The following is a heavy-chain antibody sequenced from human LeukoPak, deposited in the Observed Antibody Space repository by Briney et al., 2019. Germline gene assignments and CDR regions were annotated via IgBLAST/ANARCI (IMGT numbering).Heavy chain of an antibody. D-gene: IGHD2-2*01. CDR1: GFTFNSYA. J-gene: IGHJ4*02. V-gene: IGHV3-23*01. CDR3: ARDRRVGCSFTTCYLFDY. CDR2: FSGSGDST. Sequence: GGSQRLSCAASGFTFNSYAMSWVRQAPGKGLEWVSLFSGSGDSTYYRDSVKGRFTISRDNSKNTLYLQMNSLRAEDTAVYYCARDRRVGCSFTTCYLFDYWDQGSLVTVSS.